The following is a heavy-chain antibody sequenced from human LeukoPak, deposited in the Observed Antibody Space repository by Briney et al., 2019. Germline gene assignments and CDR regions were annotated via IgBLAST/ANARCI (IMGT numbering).Heavy chain of an antibody. D-gene: IGHD1-1*01. Sequence: GGSLRLSCAASGFTFSDYDMNWVRQATGKGLEWVSAIGTAGDTYYTGSVKGRFTISRENAKNSLYLQMNSLRAGDTAVYYCARVAKERVGGVYYFDYWGQGTLVTVSS. V-gene: IGHV3-13*01. CDR2: IGTAGDT. CDR3: ARVAKERVGGVYYFDY. CDR1: GFTFSDYD. J-gene: IGHJ4*02.